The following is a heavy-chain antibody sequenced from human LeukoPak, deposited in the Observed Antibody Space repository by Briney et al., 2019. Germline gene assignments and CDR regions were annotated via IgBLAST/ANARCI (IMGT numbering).Heavy chain of an antibody. V-gene: IGHV1-8*01. CDR1: GYTFTSYD. D-gene: IGHD5-18*01. CDR3: ARVIYSYEDAFDI. CDR2: MNPNSGNT. J-gene: IGHJ3*02. Sequence: ASVKVSCKASGYTFTSYDINWVRQATGQGLEWMGWMNPNSGNTGYAQKFQGRVTMTRNTSISTAYMELSSLRSEDTAVYYCARVIYSYEDAFDIWCQGTMVTVSS.